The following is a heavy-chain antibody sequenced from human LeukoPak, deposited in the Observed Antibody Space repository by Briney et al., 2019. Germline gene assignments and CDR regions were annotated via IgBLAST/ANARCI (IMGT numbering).Heavy chain of an antibody. CDR1: GFTFSSYG. Sequence: PGGSLRLSCAASGFTFSSYGMHWVRQAPGKGLEWVAFIRYDGSNKYYADSVKGRFTISRDNSKNTLYLQMNSLRAEDTAVYYCASIPGELRGYWGQGTLVTVSS. V-gene: IGHV3-30*02. D-gene: IGHD3-10*01. CDR3: ASIPGELRGY. CDR2: IRYDGSNK. J-gene: IGHJ4*02.